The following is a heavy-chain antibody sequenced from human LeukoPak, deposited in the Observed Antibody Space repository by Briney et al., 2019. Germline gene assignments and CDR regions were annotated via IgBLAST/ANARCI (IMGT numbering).Heavy chain of an antibody. CDR1: GFIFDTYG. CDR3: AKVGIAVAGEFDY. CDR2: ISYDGSNK. V-gene: IGHV3-30*18. Sequence: GRSLRLSCAASGFIFDTYGMHWVRQAPGKGLEWEAVISYDGSNKYYADSVKGRFTISRDNSKNTLYLQMDSLRAEDTAVYYCAKVGIAVAGEFDYWGQGTLVTVSS. D-gene: IGHD6-19*01. J-gene: IGHJ4*02.